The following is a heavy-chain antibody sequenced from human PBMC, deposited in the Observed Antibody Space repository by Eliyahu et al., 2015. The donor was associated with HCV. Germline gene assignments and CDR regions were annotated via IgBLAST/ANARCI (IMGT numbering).Heavy chain of an antibody. J-gene: IGHJ4*02. CDR1: GFNFNEAW. V-gene: IGHV3-15*01. D-gene: IGHD6-19*01. Sequence: EVQLVLSGGGLVKPGGSLTLSCAASGFNFNEAWXMSWIRPGSREGAGWLGRIKSETNGGTTQYAAPVKGRFTISRDDSRSTLFLQMNSLKIEDTAVYFCGTVGIGVANTTRPFVYWGQGSLVTVSS. CDR3: GTVGIGVANTTRPFVY. CDR2: IKSETNGGTT.